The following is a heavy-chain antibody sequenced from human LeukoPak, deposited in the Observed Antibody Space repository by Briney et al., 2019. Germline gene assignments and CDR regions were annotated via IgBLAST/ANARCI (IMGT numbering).Heavy chain of an antibody. Sequence: GGSLRLSCAASGFTFSSYWMSWVRQAPGKGLEWVANIKQDGSEKYYVDSVKGRFTISRDNAKNTLYLQMNSLRAEDTAVYYCASPASHYYYYGMDVWGQGTTVTVSS. CDR2: IKQDGSEK. V-gene: IGHV3-7*03. CDR3: ASPASHYYYYGMDV. CDR1: GFTFSSYW. J-gene: IGHJ6*02. D-gene: IGHD6-6*01.